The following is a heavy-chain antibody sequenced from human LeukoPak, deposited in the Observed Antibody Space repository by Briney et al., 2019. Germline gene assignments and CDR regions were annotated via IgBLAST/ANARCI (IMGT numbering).Heavy chain of an antibody. CDR2: IYTSGST. D-gene: IGHD3-22*01. CDR3: ARDRTYYDSSGYIDY. Sequence: SETLSLTCTVSGGSISSYYWSWIRQPAGKGLEWIGRIYTSGSTNYNPSLKSRVTISVDKSKKQFSLKLSSVTAADTAVYYCARDRTYYDSSGYIDYWGQGTLVTVSS. J-gene: IGHJ4*02. V-gene: IGHV4-4*07. CDR1: GGSISSYY.